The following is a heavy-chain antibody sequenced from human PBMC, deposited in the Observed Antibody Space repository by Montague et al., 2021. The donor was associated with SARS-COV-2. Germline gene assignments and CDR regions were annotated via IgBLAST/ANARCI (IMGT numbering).Heavy chain of an antibody. CDR3: ARGHLGTTTVVVVMVGAQFYFDY. J-gene: IGHJ4*02. Sequence: SETLSLTCAVYGESFSGLHWTWIRQPPGKGLEWIGEIDHRGSSNYNPSLKSRVTISVDTSKNQFSLRLNSVTAADTGVYYCARGHLGTTTVVVVMVGAQFYFDYWGQGRLVTVSS. V-gene: IGHV4-34*01. D-gene: IGHD3-22*01. CDR2: IDHRGSS. CDR1: GESFSGLH.